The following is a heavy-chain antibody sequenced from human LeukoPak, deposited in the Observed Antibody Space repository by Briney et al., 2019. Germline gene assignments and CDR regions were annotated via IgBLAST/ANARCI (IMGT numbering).Heavy chain of an antibody. CDR3: ARDLKAYYYDSSGYYGGFDY. Sequence: PGGSLRLSCAASGFTFSSYSMNWVRQAPGKGLEWVSSISRSSSYIYYADSVKGRFTISRDNAKNPLYLQMNSLRAEDTAVYYCARDLKAYYYDSSGYYGGFDYWGQGILVTVSS. CDR1: GFTFSSYS. J-gene: IGHJ4*02. D-gene: IGHD3-22*01. CDR2: ISRSSSYI. V-gene: IGHV3-21*01.